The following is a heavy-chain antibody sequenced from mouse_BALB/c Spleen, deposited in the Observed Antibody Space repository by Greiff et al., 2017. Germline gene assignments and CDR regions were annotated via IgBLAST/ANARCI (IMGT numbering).Heavy chain of an antibody. Sequence: QVQLQQSAAELVRPGASVKMSCKASGYTFTSYTMHWVKQRPGQGLEWIGYINPTSGYTEYNQKFKDKTTLTADKSSSTAYLQLSSLTSEDSAVYYYARSGTSYYAMGYWGQGTWVTVSA. CDR2: INPTSGYT. CDR1: GYTFTSYT. CDR3: ARSGTSYYAMGY. D-gene: IGHD3-3*01. V-gene: IGHV1-4*02. J-gene: IGHJ4*01.